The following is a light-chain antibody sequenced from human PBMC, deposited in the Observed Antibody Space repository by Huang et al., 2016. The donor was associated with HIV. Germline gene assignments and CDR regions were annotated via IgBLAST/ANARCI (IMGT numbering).Light chain of an antibody. Sequence: DIQMTQSPSSLSASVVDRVTITCRASQNLNTYLDWYQQKRGKAPKLLIYTASTLESGVPARFIGSGSGTDFTLTISSLQPEDSASYYCQQSYSTLFTFGPGTKIDVK. J-gene: IGKJ3*01. V-gene: IGKV1-39*01. CDR2: TAS. CDR1: QNLNTY. CDR3: QQSYSTLFT.